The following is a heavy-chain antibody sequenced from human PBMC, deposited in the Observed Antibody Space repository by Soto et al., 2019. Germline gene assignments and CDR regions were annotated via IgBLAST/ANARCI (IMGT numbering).Heavy chain of an antibody. V-gene: IGHV4-30-4*01. CDR1: GGSISSGDYY. Sequence: SETLSLTCTVSGGSISSGDYYWSWIRQPPGKGLEWIGYIYYSASTYYNPSLKSRVTISVDTSKNQFSLNLSSVTAADTAVYYCASRPQMPYRRNYYYYGVDVWGKGPTVTASS. J-gene: IGHJ6*04. D-gene: IGHD2-2*01. CDR2: IYYSAST. CDR3: ASRPQMPYRRNYYYYGVDV.